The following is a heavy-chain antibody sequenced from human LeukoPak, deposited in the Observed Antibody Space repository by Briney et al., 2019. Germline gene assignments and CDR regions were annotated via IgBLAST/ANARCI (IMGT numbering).Heavy chain of an antibody. D-gene: IGHD3-10*01. V-gene: IGHV3-9*01. Sequence: GGSLRLSCAASEFTFSSHAMHWVRQAPGKGLEWVSGISWNSGSIGYADSVKGRFTISRDNAKNSLYLQMNSLRAEDTALYYCAKDNYWGQGTLVTVSS. J-gene: IGHJ4*02. CDR1: EFTFSSHA. CDR2: ISWNSGSI. CDR3: AKDNY.